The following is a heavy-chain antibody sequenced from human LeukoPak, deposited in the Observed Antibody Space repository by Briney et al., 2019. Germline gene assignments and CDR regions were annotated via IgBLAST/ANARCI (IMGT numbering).Heavy chain of an antibody. V-gene: IGHV4-39*01. CDR1: GGSISSSSYS. CDR2: LYYSGTI. CDR3: AIINSGSHSGRDY. Sequence: PSETLSLTCTVSGGSISSSSYSWGWIRQPPGKGLEWIGSLYYSGTIYYSPSLKSRLTISVDTSKNQFSLKLSSVTAADTAVYYCAIINSGSHSGRDYWGQGSLVTVSS. D-gene: IGHD1-26*01. J-gene: IGHJ4*02.